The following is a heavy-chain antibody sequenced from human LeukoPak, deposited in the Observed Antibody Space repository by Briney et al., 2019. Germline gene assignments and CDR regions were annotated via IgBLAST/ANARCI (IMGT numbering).Heavy chain of an antibody. D-gene: IGHD2-21*01. CDR2: IYHSGST. J-gene: IGHJ3*02. CDR1: GGSISSSYW. Sequence: SETLSLTCAVSGGSISSSYWWRWVRQPPGKGLEWIGEIYHSGSTNYNPSLKSRVTISVDKCNNQISLRLTSVTAADTAVYYCARVPRRLLAFDIWGQGTMVTVSS. CDR3: ARVPRRLLAFDI. V-gene: IGHV4-4*02.